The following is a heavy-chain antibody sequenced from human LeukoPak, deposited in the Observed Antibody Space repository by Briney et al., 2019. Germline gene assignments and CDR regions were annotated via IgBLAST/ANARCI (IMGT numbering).Heavy chain of an antibody. CDR1: GFTFSSYG. CDR2: ISYDGSNK. V-gene: IGHV3-30*03. CDR3: ATLTVGATPFDY. J-gene: IGHJ4*02. D-gene: IGHD1-26*01. Sequence: PGGSLRLSCAASGFTFSSYGMHWVRQAPGKGLEWVAVISYDGSNKYYADSVKGRFTISRDNSKNTLYLQMNSLRAEDTAVYYCATLTVGATPFDYWGQGTLVTVSS.